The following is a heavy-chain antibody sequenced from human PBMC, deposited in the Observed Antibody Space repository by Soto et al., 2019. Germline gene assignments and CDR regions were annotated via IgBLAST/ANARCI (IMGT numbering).Heavy chain of an antibody. D-gene: IGHD2-15*01. CDR3: ARYCSGSFSLHAFDI. CDR1: GGSISSYY. CDR2: IYYSGST. J-gene: IGHJ3*02. Sequence: QVQLQESGPGLVKPSETLSLTCTVSGGSISSYYWSWIRQPPGKGLEWIGYIYYSGSTNYNPSLKSRVTIPEDTFKNQFSLKLSSVTAADTAVYYCARYCSGSFSLHAFDIGGKGTMVTVSS. V-gene: IGHV4-59*01.